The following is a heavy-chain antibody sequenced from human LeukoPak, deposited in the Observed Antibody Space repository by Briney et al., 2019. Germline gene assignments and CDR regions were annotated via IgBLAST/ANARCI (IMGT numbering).Heavy chain of an antibody. CDR3: ASSSAREYYMDV. CDR2: IWYDGSNK. CDR1: GITFSSYG. V-gene: IGHV3-33*01. J-gene: IGHJ6*03. Sequence: GGSLRLSCVASGITFSSYGMHWVRQAPGKGLEWVAVIWYDGSNKYYADSVKGRFTISRDNSKNTLYLQMNSLRAEDTAVYYCASSSAREYYMDVWGKGTTVTVSS. D-gene: IGHD6-6*01.